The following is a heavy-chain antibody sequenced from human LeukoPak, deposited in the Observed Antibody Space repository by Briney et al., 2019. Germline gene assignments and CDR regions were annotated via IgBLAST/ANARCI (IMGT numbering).Heavy chain of an antibody. V-gene: IGHV1-24*01. CDR1: GYTLTELS. Sequence: GASVKVSCKVSGYTLTELSMHWVREAPGKGLEWMGGFDPEDGATIYAQKFQGRVTMTEDTSTDTAYMELSSLRSEDTAVYYCATEGPRPAMVRGVISRPFDYWGQGTLVTVSS. CDR2: FDPEDGAT. J-gene: IGHJ4*02. D-gene: IGHD3-10*01. CDR3: ATEGPRPAMVRGVISRPFDY.